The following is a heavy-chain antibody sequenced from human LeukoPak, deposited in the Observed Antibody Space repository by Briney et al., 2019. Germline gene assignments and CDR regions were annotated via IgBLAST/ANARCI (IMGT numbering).Heavy chain of an antibody. V-gene: IGHV1-8*01. Sequence: ASVKVSCKASGYTFTSYDINWVRQATGQGLEWMGLMNPNSGNTGYAQKFQGRVTMTRNTSISTAYMELSSLRSEDTAVYYCARVSIVVVPAAIYYYYYGMDVWGQGTTVTVSS. CDR3: ARVSIVVVPAAIYYYYYGMDV. D-gene: IGHD2-2*01. CDR1: GYTFTSYD. J-gene: IGHJ6*02. CDR2: MNPNSGNT.